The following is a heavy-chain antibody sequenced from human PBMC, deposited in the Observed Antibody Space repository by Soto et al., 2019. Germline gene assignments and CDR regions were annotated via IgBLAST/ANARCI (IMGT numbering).Heavy chain of an antibody. V-gene: IGHV3-33*08. D-gene: IGHD1-26*01. CDR2: IWYDESNK. CDR1: GFTFSYYG. CDR3: AKGGSNAAMDV. J-gene: IGHJ6*02. Sequence: QVQLVESGGGVVQPGRSLRLSCAASGFTFSYYGMHWVRQAPGKGLEWVAIIWYDESNKYYADSVTGRFTISRDNSNNMLYLQMNSLRAEDTAVYYCAKGGSNAAMDVWGQGTTVTVSS.